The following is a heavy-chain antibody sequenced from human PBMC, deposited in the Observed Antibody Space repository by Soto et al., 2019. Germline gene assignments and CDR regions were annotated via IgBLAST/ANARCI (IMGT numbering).Heavy chain of an antibody. CDR2: IYWDDDK. CDR1: GLSLSTSTVG. D-gene: IGHD3-10*01. V-gene: IGHV2-5*02. CDR3: AHIRGAGHSPLFDS. J-gene: IGHJ4*02. Sequence: ITLKESGPALVNPTQPLTLTCTFSGLSLSTSTVGVSCIRQPPGKALEWLALIYWDDDKRYSPSLKSRLTIAKDTYKNQVAHTQTNMDPVDTATYYCAHIRGAGHSPLFDSWGQGTLVTVSS.